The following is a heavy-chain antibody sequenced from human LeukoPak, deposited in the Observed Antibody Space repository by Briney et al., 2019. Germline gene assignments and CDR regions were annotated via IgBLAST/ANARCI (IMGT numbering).Heavy chain of an antibody. V-gene: IGHV1-2*02. J-gene: IGHJ4*02. D-gene: IGHD2-2*01. CDR2: INPNSGGT. CDR3: ARDPPVVVPAAPRADY. Sequence: ASVKASCKASGYTFTGYYMHWVRQAPGQGLEWMGWINPNSGGTNYAQKFQGRVTMTRDTSISTAYMELSRLRSDDTAVYYCARDPPVVVPAAPRADYWGQGTLVTVSS. CDR1: GYTFTGYY.